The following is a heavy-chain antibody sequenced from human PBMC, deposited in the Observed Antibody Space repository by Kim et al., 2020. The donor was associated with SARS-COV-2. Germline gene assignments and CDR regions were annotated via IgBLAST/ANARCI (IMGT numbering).Heavy chain of an antibody. CDR1: GFTFSYFG. Sequence: GGSLRLSCAGSGFTFSYFGMNWVRQAPGKGLEWVSSISGDSVHIYYADSVKGRFTSSRDNARNSLYLQMNSLRAEDTAVYYCASDGFWNGYYRNLGWFDSWGQGTLVTVSS. V-gene: IGHV3-21*01. J-gene: IGHJ5*01. CDR2: ISGDSVHI. CDR3: ASDGFWNGYYRNLGWFDS. D-gene: IGHD3-3*01.